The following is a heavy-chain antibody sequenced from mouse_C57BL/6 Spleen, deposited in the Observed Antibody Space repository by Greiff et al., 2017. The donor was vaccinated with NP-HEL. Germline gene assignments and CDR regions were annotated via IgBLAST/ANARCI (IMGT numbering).Heavy chain of an antibody. CDR3: ARWRDDDYDEGTGAY. CDR2: IYPSDSET. V-gene: IGHV1-61*01. CDR1: GYTFTSYW. J-gene: IGHJ3*01. D-gene: IGHD2-4*01. Sequence: QVQLQQPGAELVRPGSSVKLSCKASGYTFTSYWMDWVKQRPGQGLEWIGNIYPSDSETHYNQKFKDKATLTVDKSSSTAYMQLSSLTSEDSAVYYCARWRDDDYDEGTGAYWGQGTLVTVSA.